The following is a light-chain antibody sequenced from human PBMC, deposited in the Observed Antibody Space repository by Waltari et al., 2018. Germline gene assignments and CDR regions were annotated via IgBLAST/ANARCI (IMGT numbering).Light chain of an antibody. CDR1: RSDVGVYNF. J-gene: IGLJ2*01. Sequence: QSALTQPASVSGSPGQSIPISCPGTRSDVGVYNFVSWYQQYPGKAPKLVIYDVYYRPSGVSHRFSASKSGNTASLTISGLQTEDEADYYCSSYTSISTSVVFGGGTKLTVL. CDR2: DVY. CDR3: SSYTSISTSVV. V-gene: IGLV2-14*03.